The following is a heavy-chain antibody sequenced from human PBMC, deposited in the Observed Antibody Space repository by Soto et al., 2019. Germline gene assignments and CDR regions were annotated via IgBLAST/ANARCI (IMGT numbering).Heavy chain of an antibody. CDR2: INPNSGGT. Sequence: ASVKVSCKASGYTFTGYYMHWVRQAPGQGLEWMGWINPNSGGTNYAQKFQGWVTMTRDTSISTAYMELSRLRSDDTAVYYCAREEYCSGGSCYRAPPQFDPWGQGTLVTVSS. V-gene: IGHV1-2*04. CDR1: GYTFTGYY. J-gene: IGHJ5*02. CDR3: AREEYCSGGSCYRAPPQFDP. D-gene: IGHD2-15*01.